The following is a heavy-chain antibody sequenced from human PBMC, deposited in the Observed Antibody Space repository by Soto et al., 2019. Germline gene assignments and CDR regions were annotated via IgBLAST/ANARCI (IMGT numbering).Heavy chain of an antibody. CDR3: AKDFTPDSRWDIDY. D-gene: IGHD1-26*01. J-gene: IGHJ4*02. V-gene: IGHV3-23*01. CDR2: IYGNGRST. Sequence: EVQLLESGGGLVQPAGSLRLSCAASGFTFSIYTMSCFRQAPGKGREWVSSIYGNGRSTFYSASVKGRFTISRDNSGNTVYLQMSSLRAEDTAIYYCAKDFTPDSRWDIDYWGQGSLVTVSS. CDR1: GFTFSIYT.